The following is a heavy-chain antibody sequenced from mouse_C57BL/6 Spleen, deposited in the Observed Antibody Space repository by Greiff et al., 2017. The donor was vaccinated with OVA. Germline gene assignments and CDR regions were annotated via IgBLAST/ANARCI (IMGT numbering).Heavy chain of an antibody. D-gene: IGHD2-2*01. CDR1: GFTFSDYG. V-gene: IGHV5-17*01. J-gene: IGHJ1*03. CDR2: ISSGSSTI. Sequence: EVQRVESGGGLVKPGGSLKLSCAASGFTFSDYGMHWVRQAPEKGLEWVAYISSGSSTIYYADTVKGRFTISRDNAKNTLFLQMTSLRSEDTAMYYCARMGGYDGDWYFDVWGTGTTVTVSS. CDR3: ARMGGYDGDWYFDV.